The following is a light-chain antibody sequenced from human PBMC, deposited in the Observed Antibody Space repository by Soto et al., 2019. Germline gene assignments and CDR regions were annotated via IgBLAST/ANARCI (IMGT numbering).Light chain of an antibody. V-gene: IGLV2-14*01. CDR1: SSDVGRYNY. CDR3: SSYTRSSTLV. Sequence: SAITPPSSVSWSPGQSITISFTGTSSDVGRYNYFSWYQQHPVKAPKPMIYEVSNRPSGVSNRFSGSKSGNTASLNISGPQGEDEADYYCSSYTRSSTLVFGGGTKVTVL. J-gene: IGLJ2*01. CDR2: EVS.